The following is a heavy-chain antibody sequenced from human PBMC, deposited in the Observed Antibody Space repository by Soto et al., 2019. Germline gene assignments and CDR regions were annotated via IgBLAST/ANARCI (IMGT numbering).Heavy chain of an antibody. CDR3: AIDYGYTAIGGY. J-gene: IGHJ4*02. Sequence: VQLVESGGGVVQPGRSLRLSCAASGFTFSSYAMHWVRQAPGKGLEWVAFLSYDGGIEYHADSVKGRFTISRDNSKNTLYLQMTGLRAEDTAVYYCAIDYGYTAIGGYWGQGTLVTVSS. CDR1: GFTFSSYA. D-gene: IGHD3-16*02. CDR2: LSYDGGIE. V-gene: IGHV3-30-3*01.